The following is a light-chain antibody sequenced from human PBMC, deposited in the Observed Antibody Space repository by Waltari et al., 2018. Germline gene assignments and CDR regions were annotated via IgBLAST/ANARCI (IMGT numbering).Light chain of an antibody. CDR2: VNT. J-gene: IGLJ3*02. CDR3: QSYDSSLTAWV. Sequence: QSVLTQPPSVSGAPGQRVTISCTGRSSNLGAGYDVHWYQHLPGTAPKLLIYVNTNRPSGVPDRISASKSGTSASLAITGLQAEDEADYYCQSYDSSLTAWVFGGGTKLTVL. V-gene: IGLV1-40*01. CDR1: SSNLGAGYD.